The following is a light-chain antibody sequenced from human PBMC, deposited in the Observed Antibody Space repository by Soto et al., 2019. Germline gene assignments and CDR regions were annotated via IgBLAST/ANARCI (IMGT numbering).Light chain of an antibody. CDR1: SGSVSTTYH. J-gene: IGLJ3*02. V-gene: IGLV8-61*01. Sequence: QTVVTQEPSFSVAPGRTVTFTCGLRSGSVSTTYHPSWYQQTPGQAPRTLIYNTDIRSSGVPDRFSGSILGNTAALTITGAQADDESHYYCALYMGSGIWVVGGGTKLTVL. CDR2: NTD. CDR3: ALYMGSGIWV.